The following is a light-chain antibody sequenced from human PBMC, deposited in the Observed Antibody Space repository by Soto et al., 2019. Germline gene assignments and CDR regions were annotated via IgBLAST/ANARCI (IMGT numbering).Light chain of an antibody. J-gene: IGKJ4*01. CDR2: AAS. Sequence: DIQLTQSPSFLSACVGDRVTITCRTSQDISGYLAWYQQKPGKAPQLLISAASTLQSGVPSRFSGSGSGTEFTLTISSLQPEDFATYYCQQLKSYPLSFGGGTKVEI. V-gene: IGKV1-9*01. CDR3: QQLKSYPLS. CDR1: QDISGY.